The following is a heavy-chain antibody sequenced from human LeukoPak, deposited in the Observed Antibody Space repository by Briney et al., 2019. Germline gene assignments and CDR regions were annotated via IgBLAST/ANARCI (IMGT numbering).Heavy chain of an antibody. J-gene: IGHJ4*02. V-gene: IGHV3-23*01. CDR3: ARDPNWGSGY. CDR2: IGASGGDI. D-gene: IGHD7-27*01. CDR1: GLTFSSYT. Sequence: GGSLRLSCATSGLTFSSYTMIWVRQAPGKGLEWVSIIGASGGDIHYAYSVKGRFSISRDNPKNTLTLQMNSLRVDDTAVYYCARDPNWGSGYWGQGTLVTVSS.